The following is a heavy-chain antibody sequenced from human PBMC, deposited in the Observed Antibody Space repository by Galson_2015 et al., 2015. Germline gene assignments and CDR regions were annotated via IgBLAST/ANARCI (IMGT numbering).Heavy chain of an antibody. J-gene: IGHJ4*02. D-gene: IGHD3-10*01. CDR3: ARVLLWFGELYNFDY. CDR1: GFTFSSYA. Sequence: SLRLSCAASGFTFSSYAMSWVRQAPGKGLEWVSAISGSGGSTNYADSVKGRFTISRDNAKNSLYLQMNSLRAEDTAVYYCARVLLWFGELYNFDYWGQGTLVTVSS. CDR2: ISGSGGST. V-gene: IGHV3-23*01.